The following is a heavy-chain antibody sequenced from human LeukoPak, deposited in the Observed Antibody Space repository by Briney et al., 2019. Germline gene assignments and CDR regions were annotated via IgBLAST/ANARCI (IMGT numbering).Heavy chain of an antibody. CDR2: IYTSGST. CDR1: GGSISSYY. J-gene: IGHJ4*02. D-gene: IGHD5-18*01. V-gene: IGHV4-4*07. Sequence: SETLSLTCTVSGGSISSYYWSWIRQPAGKGLEWIGRIYTSGSTNYYPSLKSRVTMSVDTYKNQFSLKLSSVTAADTAGYYCASRGYSYGTLYYFDYWGQGTLVTVSS. CDR3: ASRGYSYGTLYYFDY.